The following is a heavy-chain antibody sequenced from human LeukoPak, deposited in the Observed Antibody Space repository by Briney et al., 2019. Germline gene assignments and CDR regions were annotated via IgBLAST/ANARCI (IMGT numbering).Heavy chain of an antibody. D-gene: IGHD1-26*01. CDR2: IKKDGSEK. J-gene: IGHJ6*04. CDR1: GFTFSSYW. CDR3: ARAGAGGSYDV. Sequence: PGGSLRLSCAASGFTFSSYWMSWVRQAPGKGLEWVANIKKDGSEKYYVDSVKGRFTISRDNAKNSLYLQMNSLRAEDTAVYYCARAGAGGSYDVWGKGTTVTVSS. V-gene: IGHV3-7*01.